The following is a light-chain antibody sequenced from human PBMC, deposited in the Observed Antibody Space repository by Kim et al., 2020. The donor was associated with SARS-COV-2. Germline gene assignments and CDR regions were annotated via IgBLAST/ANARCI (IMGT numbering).Light chain of an antibody. Sequence: SPGERATLSCRASQSVSSNLAWYQQKPGQAPRLLIYGASTRPTGIPARFSGSGSGTEFTLTISSLQSEDFAVYYCQQYNNWPPWTFGQGTKVDIK. CDR2: GAS. CDR3: QQYNNWPPWT. CDR1: QSVSSN. J-gene: IGKJ1*01. V-gene: IGKV3-15*01.